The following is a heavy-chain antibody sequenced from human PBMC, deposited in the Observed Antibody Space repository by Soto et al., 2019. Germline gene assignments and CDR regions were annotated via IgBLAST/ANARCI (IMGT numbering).Heavy chain of an antibody. D-gene: IGHD3-3*01. Sequence: SETLSLTCAVYGGSFSGYYWSWIRQPPGKGLEWIGEINHTGSTNCNPSLKSRVTISVDTSKNQFSLKLSSVTAADTAVYHSARARRLTAPAGWSVSYGMDVWGQGTTVTVSS. CDR1: GGSFSGYY. CDR3: ARARRLTAPAGWSVSYGMDV. V-gene: IGHV4-34*01. CDR2: INHTGST. J-gene: IGHJ6*02.